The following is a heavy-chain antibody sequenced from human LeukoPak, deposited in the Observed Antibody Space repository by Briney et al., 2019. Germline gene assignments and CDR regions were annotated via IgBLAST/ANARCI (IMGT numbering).Heavy chain of an antibody. Sequence: GRSLRLSCAASGFTFSSYAMHWVRQAPGKGLEWVAVISYDGSNKYYADSVKGRFTISRGNSKNTLYLQMNSLRAEDTAVYYCARDVSMIVVWGQGTLVTVSS. CDR3: ARDVSMIVV. J-gene: IGHJ4*02. CDR2: ISYDGSNK. CDR1: GFTFSSYA. D-gene: IGHD3-22*01. V-gene: IGHV3-30-3*01.